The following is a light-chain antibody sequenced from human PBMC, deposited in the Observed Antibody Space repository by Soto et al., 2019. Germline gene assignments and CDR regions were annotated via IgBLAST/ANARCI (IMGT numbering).Light chain of an antibody. CDR3: QQYGSSPPT. CDR1: QSVSSSY. CDR2: GAS. Sequence: EIVLTQSPGTLSLSPGERATLSCRASQSVSSSYLAWYQQKPGQAPRLLIYGASSRATGIPDRFNGSGSGTDFTLTISRLEPEDFAVYYCQQYGSSPPTFDPGTKVDIK. J-gene: IGKJ3*01. V-gene: IGKV3-20*01.